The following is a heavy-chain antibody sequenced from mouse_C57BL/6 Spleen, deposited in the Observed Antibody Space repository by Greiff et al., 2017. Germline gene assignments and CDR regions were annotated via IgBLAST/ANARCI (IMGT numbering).Heavy chain of an antibody. Sequence: QVQLQQSGAELAKPGASVKLSCKASGYTFTSYWMHWVKQRPGQGLEWIGYINPSSGYTKYNQKFKDKATLTADKSSSTAYMQLSSLTYEDSAVYYCAVSTTVVAKDEWGQCTTRTVSS. J-gene: IGHJ2*01. CDR1: GYTFTSYW. CDR2: INPSSGYT. CDR3: AVSTTVVAKDE. V-gene: IGHV1-7*01. D-gene: IGHD1-1*01.